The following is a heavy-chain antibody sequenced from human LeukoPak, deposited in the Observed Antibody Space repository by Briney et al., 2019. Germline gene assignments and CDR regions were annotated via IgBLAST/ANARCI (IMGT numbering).Heavy chain of an antibody. CDR3: ARDQGPTGYFDY. CDR2: IYYSGST. V-gene: IGHV4-59*01. Sequence: SETLSLTCTVSGGSISSYYWSWIRQPPGKGLEWIGYIYYSGSTNYNPSLKSRVTISVDTSKNQFSLKLSSVTAADTVVYYCARDQGPTGYFDYWGQGTLVTVSS. CDR1: GGSISSYY. J-gene: IGHJ4*02. D-gene: IGHD4-17*01.